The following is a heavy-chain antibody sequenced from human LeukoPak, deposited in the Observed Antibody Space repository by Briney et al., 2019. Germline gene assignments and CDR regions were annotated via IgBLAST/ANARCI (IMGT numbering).Heavy chain of an antibody. J-gene: IGHJ4*02. D-gene: IGHD3-10*01. CDR2: IYYSGST. CDR1: GGSISSYY. Sequence: SETLSLTCTVSGGSISSYYWSWIRQPPGKGLEWIGYIYYSGSTNYNPSLKSRVTISVDTSKNQFSLKLSSVTAADTAVYYCARDGSGRYLYYFDYWGQGTLVTVSS. V-gene: IGHV4-59*01. CDR3: ARDGSGRYLYYFDY.